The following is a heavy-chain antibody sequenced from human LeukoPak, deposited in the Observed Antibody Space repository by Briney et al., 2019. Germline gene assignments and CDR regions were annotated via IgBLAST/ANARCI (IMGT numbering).Heavy chain of an antibody. J-gene: IGHJ4*02. Sequence: GRSLRLSCAASGFTFSSYGMHWVRQAPGKGLEWVAVIWYDGSNKYYADSVKGRFTISRDNSKNTLYLQMNSLRAEDTAVYYCARGYCSSTSCYAVGVWGQGTLVTVSS. CDR2: IWYDGSNK. D-gene: IGHD2-2*01. V-gene: IGHV3-33*01. CDR3: ARGYCSSTSCYAVGV. CDR1: GFTFSSYG.